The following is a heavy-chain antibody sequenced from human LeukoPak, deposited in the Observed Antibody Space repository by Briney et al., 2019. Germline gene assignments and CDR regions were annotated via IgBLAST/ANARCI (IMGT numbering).Heavy chain of an antibody. J-gene: IGHJ5*02. D-gene: IGHD6-6*01. V-gene: IGHV1-46*01. CDR3: ARDSDASSLADP. CDR1: GYTFTRFH. CDR2: IHPSSGGA. Sequence: APVKVSCKASGYTFTRFHIHWVRQASGQGLEWMGIIHPSSGGATSAQKFQGRLTMTRDTSTSTVYMELSSLRSEDTAVYYCARDSDASSLADPWGQGTLVTVSS.